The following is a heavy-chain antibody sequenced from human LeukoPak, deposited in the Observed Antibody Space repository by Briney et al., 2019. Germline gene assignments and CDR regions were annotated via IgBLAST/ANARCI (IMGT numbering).Heavy chain of an antibody. D-gene: IGHD3-10*01. Sequence: SETLSLTCIVSGGSISGYYWSWIRQPPGKGLEWIGYMYNSGSTNYKPSLKSRVTISVDTSKNQFSLKLSSVTAADTAVYYCARGGYYGSGNDFRFDPWGQGTLVTVSS. V-gene: IGHV4-59*01. CDR3: ARGGYYGSGNDFRFDP. CDR1: GGSISGYY. J-gene: IGHJ5*02. CDR2: MYNSGST.